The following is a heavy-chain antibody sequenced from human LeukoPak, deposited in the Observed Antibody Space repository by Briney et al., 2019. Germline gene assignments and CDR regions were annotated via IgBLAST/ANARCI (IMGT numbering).Heavy chain of an antibody. V-gene: IGHV4-39*01. D-gene: IGHD3-22*01. CDR2: IYYSGST. Sequence: PSETLSLTCTVSGGSISSSSYSWGWIRQPPGKGLEWIGSIYYSGSTYYNPSLKSRVTISVDTSKNQFSLKLSSVTAADTAVYYCARAYYYDSSGYYGGAGFDYWGQGTLVTVSS. CDR3: ARAYYYDSSGYYGGAGFDY. J-gene: IGHJ4*02. CDR1: GGSISSSSYS.